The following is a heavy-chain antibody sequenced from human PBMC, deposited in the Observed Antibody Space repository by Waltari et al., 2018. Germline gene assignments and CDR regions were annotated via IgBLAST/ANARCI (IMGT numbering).Heavy chain of an antibody. V-gene: IGHV3-74*01. D-gene: IGHD5-12*01. CDR2: INSDGSST. CDR3: ARAGLPSAAWPYYSYGVDV. CDR1: GCTFRNYW. Sequence: EVQLVESGGGLVQPGGSMRLSCAASGCTFRNYWMPWVRQAPGKGLVWVSRINSDGSSTTYADSVKGRFAISRDNAKNTLYLQMNSLRAEDTAVYYCARAGLPSAAWPYYSYGVDVWGQGTTVTVSS. J-gene: IGHJ6*02.